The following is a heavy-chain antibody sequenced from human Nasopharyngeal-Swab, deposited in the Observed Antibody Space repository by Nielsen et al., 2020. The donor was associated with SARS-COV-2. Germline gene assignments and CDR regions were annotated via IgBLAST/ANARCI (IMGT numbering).Heavy chain of an antibody. Sequence: SETLSLTCTVSGGSVSSGSYYWSWIRQPPGKGLEWIGYIYYSGSTNYNPSLKSRVTISVDTSKNQFSLKLSSVTAADTAVYYCARTPTLLREIKTRKYYFDYWGQGTLVTVSS. V-gene: IGHV4-61*01. CDR2: IYYSGST. CDR1: GGSVSSGSYY. J-gene: IGHJ4*02. D-gene: IGHD3-10*01. CDR3: ARTPTLLREIKTRKYYFDY.